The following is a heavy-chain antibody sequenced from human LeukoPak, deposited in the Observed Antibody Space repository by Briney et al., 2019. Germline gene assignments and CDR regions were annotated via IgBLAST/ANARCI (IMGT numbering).Heavy chain of an antibody. CDR2: INHSGST. CDR3: ARAWYQLLAYFDY. CDR1: GGSFSGYY. D-gene: IGHD2-2*01. V-gene: IGHV4-34*01. Sequence: SETLSLTCAVYGGSFSGYYWIWIRQPPGKGLEWIGEINHSGSTNYNPSLKSRDTISVDTSKNQFSLKLSSVTAAHTAVYYCARAWYQLLAYFDYWGQGTLVTVSS. J-gene: IGHJ4*02.